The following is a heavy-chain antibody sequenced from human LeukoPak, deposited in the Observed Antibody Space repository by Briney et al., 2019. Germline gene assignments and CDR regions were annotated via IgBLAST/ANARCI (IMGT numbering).Heavy chain of an antibody. D-gene: IGHD5-18*01. J-gene: IGHJ4*02. V-gene: IGHV3-74*01. CDR2: INSDGSST. CDR3: AREGEDTAMVTGKYFDY. CDR1: GFTFSSYW. Sequence: GGSLRLSCAASGFTFSSYWMHWVRQAPGKGRVWVSRINSDGSSTTYADSVKGRFTISRDNAKNTLYLQMNSLRAEDTAVYYCAREGEDTAMVTGKYFDYWGQGTLVTVSS.